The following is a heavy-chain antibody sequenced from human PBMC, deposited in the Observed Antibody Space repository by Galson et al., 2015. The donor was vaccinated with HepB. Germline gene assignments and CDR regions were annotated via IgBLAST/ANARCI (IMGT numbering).Heavy chain of an antibody. D-gene: IGHD2-2*01. Sequence: SLRLSCAASGFTFSSYAMSWVRQAPGKGLEWVSAISGSGGSTYYADSVKGRFTISRDNSKNTLYLQMNSLRAEDTAVYYCAKPTPYCSSTSCPGYAFDIWGQGTMVTVSS. CDR2: ISGSGGST. V-gene: IGHV3-23*01. CDR3: AKPTPYCSSTSCPGYAFDI. J-gene: IGHJ3*02. CDR1: GFTFSSYA.